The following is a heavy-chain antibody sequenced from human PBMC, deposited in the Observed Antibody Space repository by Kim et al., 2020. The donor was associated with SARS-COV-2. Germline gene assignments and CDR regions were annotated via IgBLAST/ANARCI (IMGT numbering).Heavy chain of an antibody. CDR3: AAGRAAADTLDY. Sequence: YADSVKDRFTISRDNYKNTLYVQMNSLRAEDTAVYYCAAGRAAADTLDYWGQGTLVTVSS. J-gene: IGHJ4*02. V-gene: IGHV3-30*01. D-gene: IGHD6-13*01.